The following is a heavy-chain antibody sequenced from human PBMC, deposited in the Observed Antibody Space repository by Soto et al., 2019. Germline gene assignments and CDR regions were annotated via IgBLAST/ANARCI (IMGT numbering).Heavy chain of an antibody. D-gene: IGHD1-26*01. Sequence: GGSLRLSCAASGFTFSSYAMSWVRQAPGRGLEWVSANSGSGGSTYYADSVKGRFTISRDNSKNTLYLQMNSLRAEDTAVYYCAKDSGSYPLNWFDPWGQGTLVTVSS. J-gene: IGHJ5*02. V-gene: IGHV3-23*01. CDR2: NSGSGGST. CDR1: GFTFSSYA. CDR3: AKDSGSYPLNWFDP.